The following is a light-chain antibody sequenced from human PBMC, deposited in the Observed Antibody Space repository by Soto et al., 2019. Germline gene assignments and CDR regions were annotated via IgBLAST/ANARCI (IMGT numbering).Light chain of an antibody. J-gene: IGKJ2*01. CDR2: DAS. CDR3: QQYNSYSHT. V-gene: IGKV1-5*01. CDR1: QSISSW. Sequence: DIQMTQSPSTLSASVGDRVTITCRASQSISSWLAWYQQKPGKAPKLLIYDASSLESGVPSRFSGSGSGTEFTLTISSLQPDDFAAYYCQQYNSYSHTFGHWTKLEIK.